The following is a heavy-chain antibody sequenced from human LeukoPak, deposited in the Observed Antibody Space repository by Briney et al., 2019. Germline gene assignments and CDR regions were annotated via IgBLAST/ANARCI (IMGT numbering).Heavy chain of an antibody. CDR3: ARVHLHRQWAGTYYFDY. Sequence: GGSLRLSCAASGFTFSSYGMHWDRQAPGKGLEWVAFIRYDGSNKYYVGSVKGRFTISRDNSKNTLYLQMNSLRAEDTAVYYCARVHLHRQWAGTYYFDYWGQGTLVTVSS. J-gene: IGHJ4*02. CDR1: GFTFSSYG. CDR2: IRYDGSNK. V-gene: IGHV3-30*02. D-gene: IGHD6-19*01.